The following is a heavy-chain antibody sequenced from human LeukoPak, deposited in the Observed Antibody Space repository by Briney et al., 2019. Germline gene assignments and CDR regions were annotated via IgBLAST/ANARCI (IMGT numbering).Heavy chain of an antibody. Sequence: GGSLRLSCAASGFTFSNYWMNWVRQAPGKGLEWVANIKQDGSAKYYVDSVKGRFTISRDNAKNSLYLQMNSPGAEDTAVYYCARTIREQWLTIDYWGQGTLVTVSS. CDR2: IKQDGSAK. D-gene: IGHD6-19*01. CDR1: GFTFSNYW. J-gene: IGHJ4*02. V-gene: IGHV3-7*04. CDR3: ARTIREQWLTIDY.